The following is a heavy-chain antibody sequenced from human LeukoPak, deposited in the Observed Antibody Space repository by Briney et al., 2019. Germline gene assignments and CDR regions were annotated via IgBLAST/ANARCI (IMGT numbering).Heavy chain of an antibody. V-gene: IGHV3-30-3*01. CDR3: ARGAPERISSSTNYYFDY. CDR2: ISYDGNNK. Sequence: SLRLSCAASGFTFSSYAMYWVRQAPGKGLEWVAVISYDGNNKYYADSVKGRFTISRDDSKNTLSLQMNSLRAEDTAVYYCARGAPERISSSTNYYFDYWGQGTLVTVSS. D-gene: IGHD6-6*01. J-gene: IGHJ4*02. CDR1: GFTFSSYA.